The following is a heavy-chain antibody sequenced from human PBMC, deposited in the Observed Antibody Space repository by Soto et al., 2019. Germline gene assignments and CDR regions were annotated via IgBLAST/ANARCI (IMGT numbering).Heavy chain of an antibody. Sequence: ELQLLESGGGLVQPGGSLRLSCAASGFTFSSYAMTWVRQAPGKGLEWFSGISNSGGGTYYADSVKGRFTISRDNSKNTLYLQMNSLRAEDTAVYYCAKPAVAGPAYYCFDYWGQGTLVTVSS. CDR2: ISNSGGGT. D-gene: IGHD6-19*01. J-gene: IGHJ4*02. V-gene: IGHV3-23*01. CDR3: AKPAVAGPAYYCFDY. CDR1: GFTFSSYA.